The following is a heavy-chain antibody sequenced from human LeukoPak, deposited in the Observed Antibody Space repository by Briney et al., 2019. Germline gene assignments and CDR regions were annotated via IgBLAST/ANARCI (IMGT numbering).Heavy chain of an antibody. J-gene: IGHJ4*02. V-gene: IGHV3-48*01. CDR1: GFTFSSYS. D-gene: IGHD3-10*01. CDR3: AKDDYYYGSGSYTGY. CDR2: ISSSSSTI. Sequence: QAGGSLRLSCAASGFTFSSYSMNWVRQAPGKGLEWVSYISSSSSTIYYADSVKGRFTISRDNAKNSLYLQMNSLRAEDTAVYYCAKDDYYYGSGSYTGYWGQGTLVTVSS.